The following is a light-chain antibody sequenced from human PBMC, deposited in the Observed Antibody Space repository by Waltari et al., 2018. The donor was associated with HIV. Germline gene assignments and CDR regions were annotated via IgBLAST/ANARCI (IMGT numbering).Light chain of an antibody. CDR1: RRLFHPPNNKNY. CDR3: HQYFSVFPVT. V-gene: IGKV4-1*01. J-gene: IGKJ4*01. CDR2: WAS. Sequence: DIVMTQSPDSLTLSLGETATINCKSNRRLFHPPNNKNYLAWYQQKPGQAPRLLFYWASTRERGVPERFIGSGSVADVNLTITKVQADDVAMYFCHQYFSVFPVTFGGGTKVEIE.